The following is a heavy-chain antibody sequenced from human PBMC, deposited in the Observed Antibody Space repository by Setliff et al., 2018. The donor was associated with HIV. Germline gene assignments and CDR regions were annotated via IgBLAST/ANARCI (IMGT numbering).Heavy chain of an antibody. J-gene: IGHJ4*02. D-gene: IGHD2-2*01. CDR2: IIPILGIA. CDR1: GGTFSSYA. CDR3: ARGQRRVVPAAD. V-gene: IGHV1-69*10. Sequence: SVKVSCKASGGTFSSYAISWVRQAPGQGLEWMGGIIPILGIANYAQKFQGRVTITADKSTSTAYMELSSLRSEDTAVYYCARGQRRVVPAADWGQGTLVTVSS.